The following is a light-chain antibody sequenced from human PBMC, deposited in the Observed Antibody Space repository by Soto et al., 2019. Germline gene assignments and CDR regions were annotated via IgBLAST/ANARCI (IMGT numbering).Light chain of an antibody. CDR3: MQALQTPH. V-gene: IGKV2-28*01. CDR1: QSLLHSNGYNY. CDR2: LGS. Sequence: DIVMTQSPLSLPVTPGEPASISCRSSQSLLHSNGYNYLDWYLQKPGQSPQLLIYLGSNRASGVPDRFSGSGSGTDCTLKISRVEAEDVGVYYCMQALQTPHFGQGTKLEIK. J-gene: IGKJ2*01.